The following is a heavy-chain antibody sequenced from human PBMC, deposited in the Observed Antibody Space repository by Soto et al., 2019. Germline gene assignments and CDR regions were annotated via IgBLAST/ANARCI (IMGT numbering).Heavy chain of an antibody. V-gene: IGHV6-1*01. CDR3: ARLIGTSWFVG. CDR2: TYYRSQWFN. D-gene: IGHD6-13*01. Sequence: PSQTLSLTCAISXDSVSSNIVTLDWIRQSPSRGLEWLGRTYYRSQWFNDYAVSVKSRMTINADTSKNQFSLQLNYVTPEDTAVYYCARLIGTSWFVGWGQGTPVTVSS. CDR1: XDSVSSNIVT. J-gene: IGHJ4*02.